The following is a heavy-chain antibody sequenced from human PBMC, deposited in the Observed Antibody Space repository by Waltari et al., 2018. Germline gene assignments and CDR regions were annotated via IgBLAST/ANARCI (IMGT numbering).Heavy chain of an antibody. CDR3: AGLRGFNYAFEP. Sequence: QVQLQESGPGLVKPSGTLSLTCSVSGYSISRDFYLGWIRQPPGKGLEWIATVYHRESTYYNPSLMSRLTLSVDTSNNQFSLNLRSVTAADTAVYYCAGLRGFNYAFEPWGRGALVTVSS. J-gene: IGHJ5*02. CDR2: VYHREST. D-gene: IGHD5-18*01. V-gene: IGHV4-38-2*02. CDR1: GYSISRDFY.